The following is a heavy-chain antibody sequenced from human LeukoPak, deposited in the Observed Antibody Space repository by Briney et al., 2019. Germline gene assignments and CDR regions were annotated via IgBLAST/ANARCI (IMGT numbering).Heavy chain of an antibody. D-gene: IGHD3-22*01. J-gene: IGHJ3*02. V-gene: IGHV4-30-2*01. CDR1: GGSISSGGYS. CDR3: ARLLIGAFDI. Sequence: SETLSLTCAVSGGSISSGGYSWSWIRQPPGKGLEWIGYIYHSGSTYYNPSLKSRVTISVDRSKNQFSLKLSSVTAADTAVYYCARLLIGAFDIWGQGTMVTVSS. CDR2: IYHSGST.